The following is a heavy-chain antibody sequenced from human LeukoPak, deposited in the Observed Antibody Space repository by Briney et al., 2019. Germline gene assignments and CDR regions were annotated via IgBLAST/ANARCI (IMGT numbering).Heavy chain of an antibody. CDR1: GFSVSDNS. CDR3: ARVDSSGWPYYYYYMDV. D-gene: IGHD6-19*01. Sequence: GGSLRLSCTVSGFSVSDNSMSWVRQAPGKGLEWVANIKQDGSEKYYVDSVKGRFTISRDNAKNSLYLQMNSLRAEDTAVYYCARVDSSGWPYYYYYMDVWGKGTTVTISS. V-gene: IGHV3-7*01. J-gene: IGHJ6*03. CDR2: IKQDGSEK.